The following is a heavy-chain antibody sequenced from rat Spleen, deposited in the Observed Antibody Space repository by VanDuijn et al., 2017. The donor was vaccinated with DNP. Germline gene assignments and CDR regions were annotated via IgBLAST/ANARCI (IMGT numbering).Heavy chain of an antibody. CDR3: ARGDILRSFDY. CDR2: INSAGST. D-gene: IGHD1-6*01. J-gene: IGHJ2*01. Sequence: EVQLQESGPGLVEPSQSLSLTCSVTGYSITSCCRWTWIRKFPGHKLEWMGYINSAGSTNYNPSLKGRISITSDTSKNQFFQQVNSVTTEDTATYYCARGDILRSFDYWGQGVMVTVSS. CDR1: GYSITSCCR. V-gene: IGHV3-3*01.